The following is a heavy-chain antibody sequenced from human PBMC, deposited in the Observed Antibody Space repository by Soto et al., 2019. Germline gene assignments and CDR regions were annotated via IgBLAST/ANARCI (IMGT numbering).Heavy chain of an antibody. Sequence: QVQLVESGGGVVPPGRSLTLSCAASGFTFSSYAMYWVRQAPGKGLEWVAVISYDGSNKYYADSVKGRFSISRDNSKNTQYLQMNSLRAEDTAVYYWAREGEYCSGGSCTYFACWGQGTLVTVSS. CDR2: ISYDGSNK. J-gene: IGHJ4*02. CDR3: AREGEYCSGGSCTYFAC. V-gene: IGHV3-30-3*01. D-gene: IGHD2-15*01. CDR1: GFTFSSYA.